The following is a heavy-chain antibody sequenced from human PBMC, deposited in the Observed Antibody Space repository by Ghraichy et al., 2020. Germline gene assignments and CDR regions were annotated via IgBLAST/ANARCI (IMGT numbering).Heavy chain of an antibody. CDR1: GYTFTNYY. J-gene: IGHJ4*02. CDR2: INPNTGST. CDR3: AREPGIAVAGTGFDF. Sequence: ASVKVSCKAAGYTFTNYYIHWVRQAPGQGLEWMGVINPNTGSTIYAQKFQGRVTMTRDTYTSTVYMEVSSLRSEDTAVSYCAREPGIAVAGTGFDFWGQGTLVTVSS. V-gene: IGHV1-46*01. D-gene: IGHD6-19*01.